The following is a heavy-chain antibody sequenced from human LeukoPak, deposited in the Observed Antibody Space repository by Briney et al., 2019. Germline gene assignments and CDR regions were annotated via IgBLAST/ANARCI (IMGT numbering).Heavy chain of an antibody. V-gene: IGHV1-18*01. Sequence: GASVKVSCKASGYTFTSYGLTWVRQAPGQGLEYMAWISAYDGHANYAQKLQGRLTMTTDTSTSTAYMELRSLRSDDTAVYYCVTGGGYSMDVWGQGTTVTVSS. CDR3: VTGGGYSMDV. CDR1: GYTFTSYG. CDR2: ISAYDGHA. J-gene: IGHJ6*02. D-gene: IGHD3-10*01.